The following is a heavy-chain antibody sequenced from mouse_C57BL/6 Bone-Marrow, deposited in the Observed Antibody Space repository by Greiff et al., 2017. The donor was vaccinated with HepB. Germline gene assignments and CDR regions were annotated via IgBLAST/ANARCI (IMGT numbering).Heavy chain of an antibody. CDR2: IDPANGNT. D-gene: IGHD1-1*01. V-gene: IGHV14-3*01. CDR1: GFTFKNNY. CDR3: ARAYYYGSSGDYFDY. Sequence: VQLQQSVAELVRPGASVKLSCTASGFTFKNNYMHWVKQRPEQGLEWIGRIDPANGNTKYAPKFQGKATITADTSSNTAYLQLSSLTSEDTAIYYCARAYYYGSSGDYFDYWGQGTTLTVSS. J-gene: IGHJ2*01.